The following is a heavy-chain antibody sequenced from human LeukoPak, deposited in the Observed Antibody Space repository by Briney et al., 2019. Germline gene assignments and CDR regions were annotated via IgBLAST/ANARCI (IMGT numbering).Heavy chain of an antibody. CDR3: AREHMVRGVINR. V-gene: IGHV4-4*07. Sequence: NPSQTPSLTCTVAAASISNNYCSCIRQPAGKRLEWLGRIYSSGTTTYNPSLEGPVTGSVDTSKKQFSLKLGSVTAADTAVYYCAREHMVRGVINRWGQGALVTVSS. D-gene: IGHD3-10*01. CDR1: AASISNNY. CDR2: IYSSGTT. J-gene: IGHJ4*02.